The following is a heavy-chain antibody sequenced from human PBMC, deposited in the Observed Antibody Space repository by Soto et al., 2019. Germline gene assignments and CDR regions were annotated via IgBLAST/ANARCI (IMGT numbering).Heavy chain of an antibody. CDR3: ARRAETNGWNGFGADKYYFDF. D-gene: IGHD1-1*01. CDR1: GYTFISYD. CDR2: MNPNTGNS. V-gene: IGHV1-8*01. J-gene: IGHJ4*02. Sequence: GASVKVSCKASGYTFISYDIYWVRQATGKGLEWMGWMNPNTGNSGYAQKFQGRVTMTSDTSISTAHMELSSLRSEDTAVYYCARRAETNGWNGFGADKYYFDFWGQGTLVTVSS.